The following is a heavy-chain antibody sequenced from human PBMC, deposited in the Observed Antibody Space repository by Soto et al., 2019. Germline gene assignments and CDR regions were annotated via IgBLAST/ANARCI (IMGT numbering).Heavy chain of an antibody. V-gene: IGHV2-5*02. D-gene: IGHD3-10*02. J-gene: IGHJ5*02. CDR3: AHYVSTSPAGWFDP. Sequence: QITLKESGPTLVKPTQTLTLTCTFSGLSLSTSGEAVGWLRQPPGKALEWLALIYWDDDKRYNPTLKTRLTITKDTSKNQVVLTLTNMDPVDTATYYCAHYVSTSPAGWFDPWGQGILVTVSS. CDR1: GLSLSTSGEA. CDR2: IYWDDDK.